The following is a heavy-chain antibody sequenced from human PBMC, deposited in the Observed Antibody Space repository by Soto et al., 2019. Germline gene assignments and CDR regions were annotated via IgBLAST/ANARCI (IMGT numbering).Heavy chain of an antibody. D-gene: IGHD6-13*01. CDR3: AKDSSWQGALDY. J-gene: IGHJ4*02. Sequence: PGESLKISCAASGFTFSSYAMSWVRQAPGKGLEWVSAISGSGGSTYYADSVKGRFTISRDNSKNTLYLQMNSLRAEDTAVYYCAKDSSWQGALDYWGQGTLVTVSS. CDR2: ISGSGGST. CDR1: GFTFSSYA. V-gene: IGHV3-23*01.